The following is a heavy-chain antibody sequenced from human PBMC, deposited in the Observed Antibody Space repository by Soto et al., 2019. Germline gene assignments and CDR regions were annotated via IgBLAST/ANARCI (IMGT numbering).Heavy chain of an antibody. V-gene: IGHV3-23*01. J-gene: IGHJ5*02. CDR3: AKAVDCSGGSCYSRWFDP. D-gene: IGHD2-15*01. Sequence: EVQLLESGGDLVQPGGSLRLSCAASGFTFNGYAMTWFRQGPGKGLEWVAAISGGGGSTYYADSVKGRFTISRDNSKNILYLQMNSLRAEDTAVYYCAKAVDCSGGSCYSRWFDPWGQGTLVTVSS. CDR1: GFTFNGYA. CDR2: ISGGGGST.